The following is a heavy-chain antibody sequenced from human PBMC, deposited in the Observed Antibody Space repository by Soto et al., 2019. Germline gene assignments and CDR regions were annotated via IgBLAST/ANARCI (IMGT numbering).Heavy chain of an antibody. D-gene: IGHD3-10*01. CDR2: IYYSGST. Sequence: QVQLQESGPGLVKPSQTLSLTCSVSGGSISSGGYYWSWIRQHPEKGLGWIGFIYYSGSTYYNPSLKTRVTISTDTSKNQFSMRLRSVTAADTAVYYCARGGTAGAVIMDGWFDLWGQGTLVTVSS. CDR1: GGSISSGGYY. CDR3: ARGGTAGAVIMDGWFDL. V-gene: IGHV4-31*03. J-gene: IGHJ5*02.